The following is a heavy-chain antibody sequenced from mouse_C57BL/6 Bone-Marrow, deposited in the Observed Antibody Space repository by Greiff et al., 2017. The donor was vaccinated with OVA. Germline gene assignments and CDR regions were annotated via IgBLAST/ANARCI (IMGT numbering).Heavy chain of an antibody. CDR3: ARLINYWYFDV. J-gene: IGHJ1*03. V-gene: IGHV1-69*01. CDR1: GYTFTSYW. CDR2: IDPSDSYT. Sequence: VQLQQPGAELVMPGASVKLSCKASGYTFTSYWMHWVKQRPGQGLEWIGEIDPSDSYTNYNQQFKGKSTLTVDKSSSTADMQLSRLTSEDSAVNYCARLINYWYFDVWGTGTTVTVSS.